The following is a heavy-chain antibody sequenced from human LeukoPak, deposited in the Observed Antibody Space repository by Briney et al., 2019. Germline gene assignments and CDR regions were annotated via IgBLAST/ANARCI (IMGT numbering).Heavy chain of an antibody. J-gene: IGHJ6*02. D-gene: IGHD5-12*01. Sequence: GGSLRLSCAASGFTVSSNYMSWVRQAPGKGLEWVSAISGSGGSTYYADSVKGRFTISRDNSKNTLYPQMNSLRAEDTAVYYCAKDPSGHYYYYGMDVWGQGTTVTVSS. CDR3: AKDPSGHYYYYGMDV. CDR1: GFTVSSNY. V-gene: IGHV3-23*01. CDR2: ISGSGGST.